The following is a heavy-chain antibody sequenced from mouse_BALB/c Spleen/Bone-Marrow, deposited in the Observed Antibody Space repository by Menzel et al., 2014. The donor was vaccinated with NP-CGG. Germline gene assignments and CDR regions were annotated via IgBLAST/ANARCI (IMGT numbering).Heavy chain of an antibody. D-gene: IGHD2-2*01. CDR2: IDPANGNT. CDR3: ARYYYGYDFDY. CDR1: GFNIKDTY. V-gene: IGHV14-3*02. Sequence: VQLKESGAELVKPGASVKLSCTASGFNIKDTYMHWVKQRPEQGLEWIGRIDPANGNTKYDPKFQGKATITADTSSNTAYLQLSSLTSEDTAVYYCARYYYGYDFDYWGQGTTLTVSS. J-gene: IGHJ2*01.